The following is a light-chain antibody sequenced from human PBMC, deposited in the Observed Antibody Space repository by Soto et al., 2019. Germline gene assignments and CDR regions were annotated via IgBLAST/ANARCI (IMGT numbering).Light chain of an antibody. CDR2: DAS. J-gene: IGKJ2*03. V-gene: IGKV3-11*01. CDR3: QQIFGTRYS. CDR1: QSISTY. Sequence: EVVLTQSPATLSLSPGERATLSCTASQSISTYLTWYQHKPGQAPRLLIYDASRRAPGIPARFSGSGSGTDFTLTISSLEPEDFATYYCQQIFGTRYSFGQGTKLEI.